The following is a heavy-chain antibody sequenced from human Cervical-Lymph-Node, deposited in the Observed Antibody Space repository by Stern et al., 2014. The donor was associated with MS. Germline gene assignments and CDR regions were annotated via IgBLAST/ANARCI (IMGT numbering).Heavy chain of an antibody. CDR1: GFTFSSYS. CDR3: ARDQLSYYDSSGYPGPLDY. CDR2: ISSSSSYI. Sequence: EVQLVESGGGLVKPGGSLRLSCAASGFTFSSYSMNWVRQAPGKGLEWVSSISSSSSYIYYADSVKGRFTISRDNAKNSLYMQMNSLRAEETAVYYCARDQLSYYDSSGYPGPLDYWGQGTLVPVSS. D-gene: IGHD3-22*01. V-gene: IGHV3-21*01. J-gene: IGHJ4*02.